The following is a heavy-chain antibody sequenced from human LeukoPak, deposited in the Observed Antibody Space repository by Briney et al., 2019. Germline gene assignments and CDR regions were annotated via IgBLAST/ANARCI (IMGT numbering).Heavy chain of an antibody. CDR3: ARKTTTGPTKAAFDI. CDR1: GYSISTSKY. J-gene: IGHJ3*02. CDR2: IYYSGGI. V-gene: IGHV4-28*05. Sequence: SETLSLTCAVSGYSISTSKYWAWIRQPPGKGLEWIGHIYYSGGIYYNPSLKSRVTMSVDTSKNQFSLKLSSVTAVDTAVYYCARKTTTGPTKAAFDIWGQGTMLTVSS. D-gene: IGHD4-17*01.